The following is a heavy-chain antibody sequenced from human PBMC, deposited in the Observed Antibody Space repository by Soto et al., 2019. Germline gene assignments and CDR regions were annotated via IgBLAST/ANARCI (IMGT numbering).Heavy chain of an antibody. CDR3: ARSDGRY. J-gene: IGHJ4*02. CDR2: IYYSGST. CDR1: GVSISSYY. Sequence: SATMSITCTVAGVSISSYYWSWIRQPPGKGLEWIGYIYYSGSTNYNPSLKSRVTISVDTSKNQFSLKLSSVTAADTAVYYCARSDGRYWGQGTLVTVS. V-gene: IGHV4-59*01.